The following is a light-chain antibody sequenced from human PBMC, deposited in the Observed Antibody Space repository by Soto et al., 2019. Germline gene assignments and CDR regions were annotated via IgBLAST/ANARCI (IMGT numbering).Light chain of an antibody. CDR3: SSYTDRQSDL. CDR2: AVS. V-gene: IGLV2-14*03. CDR1: SSDIGSYNH. Sequence: QSVLTQPASVSGSPGQSITISCSGTSSDIGSYNHVAWYQQFPGKSPKLMIYAVSDRPLGVSDRFSGSKSGITASLTISGLQTEDEAYYYCSSYTDRQSDLFGTGTKVTVL. J-gene: IGLJ1*01.